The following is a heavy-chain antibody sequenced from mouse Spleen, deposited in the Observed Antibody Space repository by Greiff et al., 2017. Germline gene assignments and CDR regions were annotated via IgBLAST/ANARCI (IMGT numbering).Heavy chain of an antibody. J-gene: IGHJ4*01. Sequence: QVQLKESGAELARPGASVKLSCKASGYTFTSYGISWVKQRTGQGLEWIGEIYPRSGNTYYNEKFKGKATLTADKSSSTAYMELRSLTSEDSAVYFCSRGKAYYGDYSYAMDYWGQGTSFTVSS. V-gene: IGHV1-81*01. CDR2: IYPRSGNT. D-gene: IGHD2-13*01. CDR1: GYTFTSYG. CDR3: SRGKAYYGDYSYAMDY.